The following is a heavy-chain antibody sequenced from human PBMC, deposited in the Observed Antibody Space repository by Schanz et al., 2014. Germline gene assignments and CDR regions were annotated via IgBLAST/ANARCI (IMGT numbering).Heavy chain of an antibody. V-gene: IGHV1-8*01. CDR3: ARGSYYFDY. CDR2: INPNRGNT. CDR1: GYTFSRYD. Sequence: QVPLVQSGPEVKKPGASVRVSCTASGYTFSRYDINWVRQATGQGLEWMGWINPNRGNTGYAQKFQGRVTMTSDTSIDTAYMELTSLRSEDTAVYYCARGSYYFDYWGQGTLVTASS. J-gene: IGHJ4*02.